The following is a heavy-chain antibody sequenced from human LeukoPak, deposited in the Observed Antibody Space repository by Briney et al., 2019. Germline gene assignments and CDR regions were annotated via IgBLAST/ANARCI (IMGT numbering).Heavy chain of an antibody. Sequence: SETLSLTCTVSGGSISSYYWSWIRQPAGKGLEWIGRIYTSGSTNYDPSLKSRVTMSVDTSKNQFSLKLSSVTAADTAVYYCARDIVVVVAATPLVYYGMDVWGQGTTVTVSS. J-gene: IGHJ6*02. V-gene: IGHV4-4*07. CDR2: IYTSGST. D-gene: IGHD2-15*01. CDR1: GGSISSYY. CDR3: ARDIVVVVAATPLVYYGMDV.